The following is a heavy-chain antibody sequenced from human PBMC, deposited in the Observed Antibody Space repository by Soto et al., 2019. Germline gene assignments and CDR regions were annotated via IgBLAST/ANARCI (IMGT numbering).Heavy chain of an antibody. D-gene: IGHD2-2*01. Sequence: SVKVSCKASGGTFSSYAISWVRQAPGQGLEWMGGIIPIFGTANYAQKFQGRVTITADESTSTAYMELSSLRSEDTAVYYCARVEGRYCSSTSCYGFGYYYGMDVWGQGTTVTVSS. CDR2: IIPIFGTA. J-gene: IGHJ6*02. V-gene: IGHV1-69*13. CDR1: GGTFSSYA. CDR3: ARVEGRYCSSTSCYGFGYYYGMDV.